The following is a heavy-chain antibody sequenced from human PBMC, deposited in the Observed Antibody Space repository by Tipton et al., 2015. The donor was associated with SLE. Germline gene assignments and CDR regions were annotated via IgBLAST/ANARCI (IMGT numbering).Heavy chain of an antibody. J-gene: IGHJ4*02. CDR2: ISSSSSTI. D-gene: IGHD3-22*01. CDR1: GFTFSSYS. V-gene: IGHV3-48*01. Sequence: SLRLSCAASGFTFSSYSINWVRQAPGKGLEWISYISSSSSTIYYEDSVKGRFTISRDNSKNTLYLQMNSLRAEDTAVYYCAKDPPDYYDSSGYYGYWGQGTLVADSS. CDR3: AKDPPDYYDSSGYYGY.